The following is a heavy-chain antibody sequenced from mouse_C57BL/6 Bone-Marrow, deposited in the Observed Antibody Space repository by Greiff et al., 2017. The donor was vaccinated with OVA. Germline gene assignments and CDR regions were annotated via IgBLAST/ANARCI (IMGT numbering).Heavy chain of an antibody. Sequence: EVKLVESGTVLARPGASVKMSCKTSGYTFTSYWMHWVKQRPGQGLEWIGAIYPGNSDTSYNQKFKGKAKLTAVTSASTAYMELSSLTNEYSAVYYCTSYGNYWYFDYWGQGTTLTVSS. D-gene: IGHD2-1*01. CDR1: GYTFTSYW. V-gene: IGHV1-5*01. J-gene: IGHJ2*01. CDR2: IYPGNSDT. CDR3: TSYGNYWYFDY.